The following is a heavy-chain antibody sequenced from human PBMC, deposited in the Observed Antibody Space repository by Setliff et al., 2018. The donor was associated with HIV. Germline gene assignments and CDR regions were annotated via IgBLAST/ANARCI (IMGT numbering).Heavy chain of an antibody. J-gene: IGHJ4*02. V-gene: IGHV3-7*03. CDR1: GFTLSDFW. CDR2: INEVGSEQ. CDR3: AKTPGFYYDSSGYYTYYFDY. D-gene: IGHD3-22*01. Sequence: PGGSLRLSCAASGFTLSDFWMTWVRQFPGKGLEWVANINEVGSEQFYGDSVRGRFTVSRDNAKNSLFLEMKTLRAEDTAVYYCAKTPGFYYDSSGYYTYYFDYWGQGTLVTVSS.